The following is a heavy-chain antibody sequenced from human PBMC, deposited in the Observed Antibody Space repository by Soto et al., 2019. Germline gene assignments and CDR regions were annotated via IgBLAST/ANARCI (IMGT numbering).Heavy chain of an antibody. CDR3: AGKGHYNWFDP. Sequence: EVQLVESGGGLVQPGGSPRLSCTASGFTFSTYEMNWVRQAPGKGLEWLSEISSGGSTIFYADSVKGRFTISRDNAKNSLYLQMNSLRVEDTAVYYCAGKGHYNWFDPWGQGTLVTVSS. V-gene: IGHV3-48*03. J-gene: IGHJ5*02. CDR1: GFTFSTYE. CDR2: ISSGGSTI.